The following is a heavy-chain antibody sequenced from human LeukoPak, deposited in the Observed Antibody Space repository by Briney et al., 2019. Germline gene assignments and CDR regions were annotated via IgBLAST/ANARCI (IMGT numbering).Heavy chain of an antibody. CDR3: ARERGKNIVVVPAAPYFDP. D-gene: IGHD2-2*01. Sequence: ASVKVSCKASGYTFTGYYMHWVRPAPGQGLEWMGWINPNSGGTNYAQKFQGRVTMTRDTSISTAYMELSRLRSDDTAVYYCARERGKNIVVVPAAPYFDPWGQGTLVTVSS. CDR1: GYTFTGYY. J-gene: IGHJ5*02. V-gene: IGHV1-2*02. CDR2: INPNSGGT.